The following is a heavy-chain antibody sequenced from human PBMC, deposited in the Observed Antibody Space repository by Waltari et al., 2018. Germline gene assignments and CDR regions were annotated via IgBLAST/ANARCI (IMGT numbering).Heavy chain of an antibody. D-gene: IGHD2-2*01. CDR2: ILPFFGTA. CDR1: GGSFSNYA. CDR3: ARDGNVVPGAPGWFDP. Sequence: QVQLVQSEAEVKKPGSSVKVSCKASGGSFSNYAISWVRQAPGQGLEWMGGILPFFGTASYAQRFQGRVTITADESTGTAFMELSSLRSDDTAVYYCARDGNVVPGAPGWFDPWGQGTLVTVSS. V-gene: IGHV1-69*01. J-gene: IGHJ5*02.